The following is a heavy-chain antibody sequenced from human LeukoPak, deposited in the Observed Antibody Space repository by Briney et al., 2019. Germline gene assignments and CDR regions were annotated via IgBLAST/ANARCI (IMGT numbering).Heavy chain of an antibody. J-gene: IGHJ4*01. D-gene: IGHD6-19*01. CDR2: LSGSGITT. CDR1: GFTFSHSA. CDR3: AKGIYSSGWSYFDY. Sequence: GGSLRLSCVASGFTFSHSAMSWVRQAPGKGLEWGSSLSGSGITTYYADSVKGRFTISRDNSKNTLYLQMNSLRAEDTAVYYCAKGIYSSGWSYFDYWGHGTLVTVSS. V-gene: IGHV3-23*01.